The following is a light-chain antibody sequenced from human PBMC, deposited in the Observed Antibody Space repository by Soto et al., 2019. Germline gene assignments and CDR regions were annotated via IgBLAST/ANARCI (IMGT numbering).Light chain of an antibody. J-gene: IGLJ1*01. Sequence: QSALTQPPSASGSPGQSVTISCTGTSSDVGGYNYVSWYQQHPGKVPKLMVYEVNKRPSGVPDRFSGSKSVNTASLTVSGLQAEDEADYYCTSYAGGNNVFGTGTKLTGL. V-gene: IGLV2-8*01. CDR3: TSYAGGNNV. CDR2: EVN. CDR1: SSDVGGYNY.